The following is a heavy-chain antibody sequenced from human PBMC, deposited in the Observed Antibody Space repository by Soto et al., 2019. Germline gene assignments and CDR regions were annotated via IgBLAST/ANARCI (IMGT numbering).Heavy chain of an antibody. CDR2: INASIGNT. CDR1: GYTFTSYA. Sequence: ASVKVSCKASGYTFTSYAMHWVRQAPGQRLEWMGWINASIGNTNYSQKFQGRVTITTDASTSTAYMELSSLRSEDTAVYYCAKRDRDIVVVPAAIPLGPYGMDVWGQGTTVTVSS. J-gene: IGHJ6*02. V-gene: IGHV1-3*01. D-gene: IGHD2-2*01. CDR3: AKRDRDIVVVPAAIPLGPYGMDV.